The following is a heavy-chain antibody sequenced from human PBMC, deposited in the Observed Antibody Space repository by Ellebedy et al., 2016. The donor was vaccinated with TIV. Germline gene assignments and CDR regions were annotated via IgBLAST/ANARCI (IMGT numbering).Heavy chain of an antibody. V-gene: IGHV1-18*01. J-gene: IGHJ6*02. Sequence: AASVKVSCKASGYTCTSYGISWVRQAPGQGLEWMGWISAYNGNTNYAQKLQGRVTMTTDTSTSTAYMELRSLRSDDTAVYYCARDSMIGFDYYYYGMDVWGQGTTVTVSS. D-gene: IGHD3-16*01. CDR3: ARDSMIGFDYYYYGMDV. CDR1: GYTCTSYG. CDR2: ISAYNGNT.